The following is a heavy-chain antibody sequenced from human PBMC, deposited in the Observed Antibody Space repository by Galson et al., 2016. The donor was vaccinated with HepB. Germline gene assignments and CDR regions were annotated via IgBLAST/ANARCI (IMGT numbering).Heavy chain of an antibody. CDR2: ISYDGSNK. D-gene: IGHD3-3*01. CDR3: AKDPDFWNGYCVY. CDR1: SFTFSSYG. Sequence: SLRLSCAASSFTFSSYGMHWVRQAPGKGLEGGAVISYDGSNKYYADSVKGRFPISRDNSTNTLFLQMNSLRAEDTAVYYYAKDPDFWNGYCVYWGQGTLFTVSS. J-gene: IGHJ4*02. V-gene: IGHV3-30*18.